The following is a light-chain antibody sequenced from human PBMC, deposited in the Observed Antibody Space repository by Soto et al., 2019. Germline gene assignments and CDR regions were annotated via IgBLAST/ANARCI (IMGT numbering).Light chain of an antibody. V-gene: IGKV1-12*02. Sequence: DIQLTQSPASVSAAVGDRINISCRASQPIKTWLAWYQQKPGKGPKLLIYTASTLETGVPSRFSGSGSGTDFTLAISSLQPEDAAIYSCQQAASFPCTFGPGDKV. J-gene: IGKJ3*01. CDR2: TAS. CDR3: QQAASFPCT. CDR1: QPIKTW.